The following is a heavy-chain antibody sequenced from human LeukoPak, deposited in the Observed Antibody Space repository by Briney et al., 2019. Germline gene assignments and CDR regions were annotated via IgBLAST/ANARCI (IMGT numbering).Heavy chain of an antibody. CDR1: GFTFDDYA. V-gene: IGHV3-9*01. CDR2: ISWNSGSI. J-gene: IGHJ4*02. D-gene: IGHD3-22*01. Sequence: GGSLRLSCAASGFTFDDYAMHWVRQAPGKGLEWVSGISWNSGSIGYADSVKGRFTISRDNAKNSLYLQMNSLRAEDTALYYCAKDSSPYYYDSSGYYYWGQGTLVTVSS. CDR3: AKDSSPYYYDSSGYYY.